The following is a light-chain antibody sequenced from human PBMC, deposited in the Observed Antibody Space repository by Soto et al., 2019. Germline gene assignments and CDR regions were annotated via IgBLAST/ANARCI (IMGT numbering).Light chain of an antibody. V-gene: IGLV2-23*01. Sequence: QSALTQPASVSGSPGQSITISCTGTTSDVWVSWYQQHPGKAPKLIIYEGSKRPSGISNRFSGSRSGNTASLTISGLQAEDEADFYCCSYASSGTYVFGTGTQLTVL. CDR3: CSYASSGTYV. CDR2: EGS. J-gene: IGLJ1*01. CDR1: TSDVW.